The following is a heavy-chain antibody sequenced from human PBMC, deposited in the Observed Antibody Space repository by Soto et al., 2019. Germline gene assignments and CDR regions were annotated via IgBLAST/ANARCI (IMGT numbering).Heavy chain of an antibody. CDR3: ARAVVVPAATDP. CDR2: INHSGST. CDR1: GGSFSGYY. J-gene: IGHJ5*02. Sequence: QVQLQQWGAGLLKPSETLSLTCAVYGGSFSGYYWSWIRQPLGKGLEWIGEINHSGSTNYNPSLKSRVTISVDTSKNQFSLKLSSVTAADTAVYYCARAVVVPAATDPWGQGTLVTVSS. D-gene: IGHD2-2*01. V-gene: IGHV4-34*01.